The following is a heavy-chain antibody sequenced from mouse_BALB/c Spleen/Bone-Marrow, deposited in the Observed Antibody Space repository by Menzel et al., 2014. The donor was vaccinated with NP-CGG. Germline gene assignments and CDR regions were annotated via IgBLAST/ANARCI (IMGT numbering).Heavy chain of an antibody. V-gene: IGHV5-9-2*01. J-gene: IGHJ3*01. D-gene: IGHD2-4*01. CDR2: ISGGGSYT. CDR3: ARHAYYDQTEVSFVY. Sequence: EVKLVETGGGFVKSGGSLKLSCAASGFSFNSYGMSWVRQTPEKRLEWVATISGGGSYTFYPDSVKGRFTISRDNAKNNLYLQLSSLRSEDTALYYCARHAYYDQTEVSFVYCDQGTRVAISA. CDR1: GFSFNSYG.